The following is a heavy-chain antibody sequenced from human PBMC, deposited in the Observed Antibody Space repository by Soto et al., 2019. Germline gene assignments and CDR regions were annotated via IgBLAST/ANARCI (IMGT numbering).Heavy chain of an antibody. CDR3: ARDNGGYSFDY. V-gene: IGHV4-59*01. CDR2: IYYSGST. J-gene: IGHJ4*02. D-gene: IGHD5-18*01. CDR1: SGSISSYY. Sequence: PSETVSLTCTVSSGSISSYYWSWIRQPPGKGLEWIGYIYYSGSTNYNPSLKSRVTISVDTSKNQFSLKLSSVTAADTAVYYCARDNGGYSFDYWGQGTLVTVSS.